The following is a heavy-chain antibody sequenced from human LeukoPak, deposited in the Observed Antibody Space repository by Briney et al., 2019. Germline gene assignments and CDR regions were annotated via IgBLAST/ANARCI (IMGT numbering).Heavy chain of an antibody. Sequence: GGSLRLPCAASGFTFSSYAMHWVRQAPGKGLEWVAVISYDGSNKYYADSVKGRFTISRDNSKNTLYLQMNSLRAEDTAVYYCAKGRITMIVVVPDYWGQGTLATVSS. CDR2: ISYDGSNK. J-gene: IGHJ4*02. V-gene: IGHV3-30*04. CDR1: GFTFSSYA. CDR3: AKGRITMIVVVPDY. D-gene: IGHD3-22*01.